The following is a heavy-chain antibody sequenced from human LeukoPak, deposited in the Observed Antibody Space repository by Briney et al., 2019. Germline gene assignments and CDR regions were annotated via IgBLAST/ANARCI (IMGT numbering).Heavy chain of an antibody. V-gene: IGHV3-74*01. CDR2: INSDGSST. J-gene: IGHJ4*02. CDR1: GFTFSYYW. Sequence: GGSLRLSCAASGFTFSYYWMHWVRQVPGKGLVWVSRINSDGSSTSYADSVKGRFTISRDNAKNTLYLQMNSLRAEDTAVYYYARVRSCSSTSCYSNFDYWGQGTLVTVSS. CDR3: ARVRSCSSTSCYSNFDY. D-gene: IGHD2-2*02.